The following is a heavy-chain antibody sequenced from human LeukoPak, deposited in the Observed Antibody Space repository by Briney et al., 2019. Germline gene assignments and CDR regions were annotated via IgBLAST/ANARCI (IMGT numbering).Heavy chain of an antibody. D-gene: IGHD5-24*01. CDR1: GVTFSGYW. J-gene: IGHJ4*02. CDR3: ARGRDGHNYRYSDY. CDR2: MDSYGSII. Sequence: QPGRSLRLSCAASGVTFSGYWMHWVRQAPGKGLVWVSRMDSYGSIINYADSVKGRFTISRDNAKNTLYLQVNSLRAEDTAVYYCARGRDGHNYRYSDYWGQGTLVTVSS. V-gene: IGHV3-74*01.